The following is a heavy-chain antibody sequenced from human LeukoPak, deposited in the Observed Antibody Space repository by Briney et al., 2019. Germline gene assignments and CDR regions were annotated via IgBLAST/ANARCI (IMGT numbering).Heavy chain of an antibody. CDR1: RFSLSSYS. CDR3: ARDYVYAFDY. D-gene: IGHD2/OR15-2a*01. J-gene: IGHJ4*02. CDR2: ISGDGNAK. V-gene: IGHV3-48*01. Sequence: GGALRLSRAPSRFSLSSYSINWVRQAPGEGREWVSYISGDGNAKHYTDSVKGRFTISRDNAKNALYLQMNSLRAEDTAVYFCARDYVYAFDYWGQGPLVTVSS.